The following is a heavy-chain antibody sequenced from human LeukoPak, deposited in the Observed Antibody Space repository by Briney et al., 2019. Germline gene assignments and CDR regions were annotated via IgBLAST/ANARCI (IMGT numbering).Heavy chain of an antibody. CDR2: IKEDGSEK. D-gene: IGHD2-8*01. Sequence: PGRSLRLSCAASGFTFSSYAMHWVRQAPGKGLEWVANIKEDGSEKSYVDSVKGRFTVSRDNAKNSLYLQMNSLRAEDTATYYCARGRYGMKWGQGTLVTVSS. J-gene: IGHJ4*02. CDR1: GFTFSSYA. V-gene: IGHV3-7*01. CDR3: ARGRYGMK.